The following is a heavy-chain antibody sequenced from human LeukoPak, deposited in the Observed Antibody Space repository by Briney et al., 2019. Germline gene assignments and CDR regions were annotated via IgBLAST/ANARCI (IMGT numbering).Heavy chain of an antibody. Sequence: PGGSLRLSCAASGFTFSSYGMHWVRQAPGKGLEWVAVIWYDGSNKYYADFVKGRFTISRDNSKNTLYLQMNSLRAEDTAVYYCARDQGGSGSDWFDPWGQGTLVTVSS. CDR3: ARDQGGSGSDWFDP. D-gene: IGHD3-10*01. V-gene: IGHV3-33*08. CDR2: IWYDGSNK. J-gene: IGHJ5*02. CDR1: GFTFSSYG.